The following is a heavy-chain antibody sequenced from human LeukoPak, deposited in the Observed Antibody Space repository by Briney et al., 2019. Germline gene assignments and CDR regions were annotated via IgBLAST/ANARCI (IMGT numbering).Heavy chain of an antibody. V-gene: IGHV4-34*01. J-gene: IGHJ4*02. D-gene: IGHD6-13*01. CDR2: INHSGST. CDR1: GGSFSGYY. CDR3: ARGRSHSSTDY. Sequence: KSSETLSLTCAVYGGSFSGYYWSWIRQPPGKGLEWIGEINHSGSTNYNPSLKSRVTISVDTSKNQFSLKLSSVTAADTAVYYCARGRSHSSTDYWGQGTLVTVSS.